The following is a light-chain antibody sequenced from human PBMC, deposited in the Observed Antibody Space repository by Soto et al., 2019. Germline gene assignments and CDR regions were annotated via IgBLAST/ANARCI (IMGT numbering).Light chain of an antibody. CDR3: QQCNNWPRT. CDR1: QNIYSN. CDR2: RAS. J-gene: IGKJ1*01. Sequence: IVMTQSPATLSVSPGERATFSCRASQNIYSNIAWYQQRPGQAPRLLIYRASTRATGVPARFSGSGSGTEFTLTISSLQSEDFAVYYCQQCNNWPRTFGQGTKVDIK. V-gene: IGKV3-15*01.